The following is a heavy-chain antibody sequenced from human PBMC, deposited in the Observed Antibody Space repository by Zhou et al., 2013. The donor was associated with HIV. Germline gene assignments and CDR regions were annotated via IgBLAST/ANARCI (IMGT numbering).Heavy chain of an antibody. CDR3: ARLGPPCSTPTCYYNFDY. D-gene: IGHD2-2*01. V-gene: IGHV1-18*04. J-gene: IGHJ4*02. CDR2: ISPYNGNT. Sequence: QVQLLQSGAEVKKPGASVRVSCKASGYTFNDYFIHWVRQAPGHGLEWMGWISPYNGNTNYAQKFQGRVTMTTDTSTRTAYMELRSLKSDDTAVYYCARLGPPCSTPTCYYNFDYWGQGTLVTVSS. CDR1: GYTFNDYF.